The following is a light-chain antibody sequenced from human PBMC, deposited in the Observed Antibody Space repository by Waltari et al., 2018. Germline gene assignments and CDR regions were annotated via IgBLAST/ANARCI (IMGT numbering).Light chain of an antibody. CDR3: QQRRNRPLT. V-gene: IGKV3-11*01. CDR1: QSVGTY. J-gene: IGKJ4*01. Sequence: EIVLTQSPAILSFSPGERATLSCRTSQSVGTYLAWYQQRPGQSPRLLLSDASYRATGIPARFSGSGSETDFTLTISSLQPEDFAVYYCQQRRNRPLTFGGGTRVEI. CDR2: DAS.